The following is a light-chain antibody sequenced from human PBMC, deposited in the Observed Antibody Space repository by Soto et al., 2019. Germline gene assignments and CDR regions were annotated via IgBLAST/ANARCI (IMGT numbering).Light chain of an antibody. V-gene: IGLV1-44*01. CDR3: AAWDDSLNGVV. CDR2: TND. CDR1: SSSIGSNT. J-gene: IGLJ2*01. Sequence: QSVLTQPPSASGTPGQRVTISCSGSSSSIGSNTVNWNQQLPGTAPKLLIYTNDQRPSGVPDRFSGSKSGTSASLAISGLQSEDEAHYYCAAWDDSLNGVVFGGGTKLTVL.